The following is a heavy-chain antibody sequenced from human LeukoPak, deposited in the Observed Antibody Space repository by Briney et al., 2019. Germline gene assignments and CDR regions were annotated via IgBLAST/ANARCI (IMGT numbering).Heavy chain of an antibody. CDR2: ISGDGGST. CDR3: AKDLYPTDYYYGMDV. J-gene: IGHJ6*02. V-gene: IGHV3-43*02. CDR1: GFTFDDYA. Sequence: GGSLRLSCAASGFTFDDYAMHWVRQAPGKGLEWVSLISGDGGSTYYADSVKGRFTISRDNSKNSLYLQMNSLRTEDTALYYCAKDLYPTDYYYGMDVWGQGTTVTVSS. D-gene: IGHD1-1*01.